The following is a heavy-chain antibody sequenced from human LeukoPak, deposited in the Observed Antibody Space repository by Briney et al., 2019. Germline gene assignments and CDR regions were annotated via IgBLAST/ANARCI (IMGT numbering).Heavy chain of an antibody. CDR1: GGSISSGGNY. CDR3: ARDELISSNYYYYGMDV. V-gene: IGHV4-31*03. CDR2: INYSGNA. J-gene: IGHJ6*02. Sequence: SQTLSLTCTVSGGSISSGGNYWSWIRQNPGKGLEWIGYINYSGNAYYNPSLKSRVTISVDTSKNQFSLKLSSVTAADTAVYYCARDELISSNYYYYGMDVWGQGTTVTVSS.